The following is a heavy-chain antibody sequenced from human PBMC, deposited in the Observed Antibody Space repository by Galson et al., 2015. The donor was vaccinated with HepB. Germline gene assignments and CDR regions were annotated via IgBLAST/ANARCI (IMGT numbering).Heavy chain of an antibody. CDR1: GYTFTTYY. Sequence: CKASGYTFTTYYMHWVRQAPGQGLEWMGMINPSGGSTTYAQKFQGRVTMTRDTSTSTVHMELSSLRSEDTAVYFCARDLIGYIDFWGQGTLVTVSS. D-gene: IGHD2-15*01. CDR3: ARDLIGYIDF. CDR2: INPSGGST. V-gene: IGHV1-46*01. J-gene: IGHJ4*02.